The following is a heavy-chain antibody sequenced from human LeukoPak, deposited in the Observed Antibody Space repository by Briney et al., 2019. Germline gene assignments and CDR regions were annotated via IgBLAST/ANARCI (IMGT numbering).Heavy chain of an antibody. J-gene: IGHJ4*02. D-gene: IGHD7-27*01. V-gene: IGHV3-30*02. Sequence: GGSLRLSCAASGFTFSSYGMHWVRQAPGKGLEWVAFIRYDGSNKYYADSVKGRFTISRDNSKNTLYLQMNSLRAEDTAVYYCAKEGHGPDGHLANWGSSPTDYWGQGTLVTVSS. CDR2: IRYDGSNK. CDR1: GFTFSSYG. CDR3: AKEGHGPDGHLANWGSSPTDY.